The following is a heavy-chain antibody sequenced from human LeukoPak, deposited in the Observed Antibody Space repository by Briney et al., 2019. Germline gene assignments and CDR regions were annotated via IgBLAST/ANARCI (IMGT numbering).Heavy chain of an antibody. J-gene: IGHJ4*02. CDR2: IYSGGST. CDR1: GFTVSSNY. Sequence: QPGGSLRLSCAASGFTVSSNYMTWVRQAPGEGLEWVSVIYSGGSTYYADSVKGRFTISRDNSKNTLYLQMNSLRAEDTAVYYCARYSTTGLRYWGQGTLVTVSS. D-gene: IGHD6-13*01. V-gene: IGHV3-66*01. CDR3: ARYSTTGLRY.